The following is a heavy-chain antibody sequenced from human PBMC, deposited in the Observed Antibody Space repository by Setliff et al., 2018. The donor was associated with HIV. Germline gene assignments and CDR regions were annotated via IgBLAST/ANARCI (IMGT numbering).Heavy chain of an antibody. J-gene: IGHJ4*02. CDR3: VRSDRGGVDF. V-gene: IGHV3-74*01. Sequence: GGSLRLSCAASGFAFSPYSMNWVRQAPGKGLVWVSRIHGGGSSTSYADSVKGRFTISRDNAKNTLYLQVNSLRAEDTAVYYCVRSDRGGVDFWGQGTLVTVSS. CDR2: IHGGGSST. CDR1: GFAFSPYS. D-gene: IGHD3-22*01.